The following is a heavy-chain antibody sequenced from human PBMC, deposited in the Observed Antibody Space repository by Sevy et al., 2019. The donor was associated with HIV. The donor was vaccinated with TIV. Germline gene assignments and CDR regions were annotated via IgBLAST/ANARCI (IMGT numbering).Heavy chain of an antibody. CDR2: IKESGIT. CDR1: DGSFSGYY. V-gene: IGHV4-34*01. Sequence: SETLSLTCAVHDGSFSGYYWNWIRPLPGKGLEWIGEIKESGITYYNPSLNSRVTISVDTSKKQFSLKLNSVTAADTGVYFCARSPPVVVVPGAPSWFDPWGQGTLVTVSS. J-gene: IGHJ5*02. D-gene: IGHD2-2*01. CDR3: ARSPPVVVVPGAPSWFDP.